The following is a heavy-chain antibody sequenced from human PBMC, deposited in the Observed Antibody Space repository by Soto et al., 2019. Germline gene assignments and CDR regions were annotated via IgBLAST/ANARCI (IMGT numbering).Heavy chain of an antibody. J-gene: IGHJ4*02. Sequence: QVQLVESGGGVVQPGRSLRLSCAASGFTFHTYGMHWVRQAPGKGLEWVAVISYDGSNKYYADSVKGRFTISRDKSKNTLDLQMNSLRTEDTAVYFCIRGPYYGSGTLDYWGQGNLVTVSS. CDR2: ISYDGSNK. CDR3: IRGPYYGSGTLDY. V-gene: IGHV3-30*03. CDR1: GFTFHTYG. D-gene: IGHD3-10*01.